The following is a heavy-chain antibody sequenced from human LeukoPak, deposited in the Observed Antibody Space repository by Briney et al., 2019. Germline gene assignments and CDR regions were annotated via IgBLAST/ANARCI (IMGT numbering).Heavy chain of an antibody. CDR2: IYYSGST. Sequence: SETLSLTCTVSGGSISSGNYYWSWIRQPPGKGLEWIGYIYYSGSTNYNPSLKSRVTISVDTSKNQFSLKLSSVTAADTAVYYCATTTGYYWGQGTLVTVSS. D-gene: IGHD4-17*01. V-gene: IGHV4-61*01. CDR3: ATTTGYY. J-gene: IGHJ4*02. CDR1: GGSISSGNYY.